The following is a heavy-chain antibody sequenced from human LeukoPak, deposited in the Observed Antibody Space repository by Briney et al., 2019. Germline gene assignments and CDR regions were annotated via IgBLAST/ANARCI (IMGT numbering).Heavy chain of an antibody. CDR3: ARIHCNSASCFYFDY. V-gene: IGHV4-4*02. D-gene: IGHD2-2*01. J-gene: IGHJ4*02. CDR2: IHHSGIT. Sequence: NTSETLSLTCAVSGGSISNDNWWTWVRQPPGKGLEWIGEIHHSGITHCNPSLKSQVTISVGRSKNQFSLKLNSVTAADTAVYYCARIHCNSASCFYFDYWGQGTLVTVSS. CDR1: GGSISNDNW.